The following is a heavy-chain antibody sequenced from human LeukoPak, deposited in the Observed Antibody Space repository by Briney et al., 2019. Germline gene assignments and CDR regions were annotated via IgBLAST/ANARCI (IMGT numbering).Heavy chain of an antibody. CDR1: GYTFTGYY. CDR3: ARCNMVREWGPYYYYYGMDV. V-gene: IGHV1-2*02. Sequence: ASVKVSCKASGYTFTGYYMHWVRQAPGQGLEWMGWINPNSGGTNYAQKFQGRVTMTRDTSISTAYMELSRLRSDDTAVYYCARCNMVREWGPYYYYYGMDVWGQGTTVTVSS. J-gene: IGHJ6*02. CDR2: INPNSGGT. D-gene: IGHD3-10*01.